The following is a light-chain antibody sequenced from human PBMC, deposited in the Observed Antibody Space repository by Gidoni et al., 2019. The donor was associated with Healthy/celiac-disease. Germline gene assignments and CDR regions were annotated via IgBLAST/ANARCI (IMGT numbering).Light chain of an antibody. V-gene: IGKV1-39*01. CDR2: AAS. J-gene: IGKJ3*01. Sequence: DTHMTHSPSYVSASVGDRVTMTSPASQRISSCLHWYQQKPGKAPKLLIYAASSLQSGVPSRFSGSGSGTDLTLTIMSLQPEDFATYHRHHSYSTRLTFGPGTKVDIK. CDR1: QRISSC. CDR3: HHSYSTRLT.